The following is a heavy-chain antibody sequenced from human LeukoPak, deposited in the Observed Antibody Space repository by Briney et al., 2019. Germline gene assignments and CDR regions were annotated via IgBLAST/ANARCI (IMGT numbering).Heavy chain of an antibody. D-gene: IGHD5-12*01. CDR1: GFTVSSNY. Sequence: GGSLRLSCAASGFTVSSNYMSWVRQAPGKGLEWVSAFSGSGGSTYYADSVKGRFTISRDNSKNTLYLQMNSLRVEDTAVYYCAKEGVATPNYYYYMDVWGEGTTVTVSS. CDR2: FSGSGGST. V-gene: IGHV3-23*01. J-gene: IGHJ6*03. CDR3: AKEGVATPNYYYYMDV.